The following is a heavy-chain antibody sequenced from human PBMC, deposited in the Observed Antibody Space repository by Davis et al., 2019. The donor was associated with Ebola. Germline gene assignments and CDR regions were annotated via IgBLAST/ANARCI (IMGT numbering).Heavy chain of an antibody. CDR1: GLTISDYY. CDR2: ISSSGFNM. D-gene: IGHD2-2*02. CDR3: ARDYTDDLYYYYYMDV. Sequence: GGSLRLSCAASGLTISDYYMSWIRQAPGKGLEWVSYISSSGFNMYYADSVKGRFTISRDKTKNSVYLQMNSLRAEDTAVYYCARDYTDDLYYYYYMDVWGKGTTVTVSS. V-gene: IGHV3-11*04. J-gene: IGHJ6*03.